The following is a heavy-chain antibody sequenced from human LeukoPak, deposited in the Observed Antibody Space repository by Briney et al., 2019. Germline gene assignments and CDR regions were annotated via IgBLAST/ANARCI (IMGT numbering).Heavy chain of an antibody. D-gene: IGHD3-10*01. CDR2: ISSSSSYI. CDR1: GFTFSSYS. Sequence: PGGSLRLSCAASGFTFSSYSMNWVRQAPGKGLEWVSSISSSSSYIYYADSVKGRFTISRDHAKNSLYLQMNSLRAEDTAVYYCARGGLDYYGSGSYYRHFDYWGQGTLVTVSS. V-gene: IGHV3-21*01. J-gene: IGHJ4*02. CDR3: ARGGLDYYGSGSYYRHFDY.